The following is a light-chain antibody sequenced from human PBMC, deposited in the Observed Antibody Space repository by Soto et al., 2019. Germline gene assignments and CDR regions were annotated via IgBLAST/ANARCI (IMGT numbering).Light chain of an antibody. V-gene: IGKV3-20*01. CDR1: QSVSSIY. Sequence: EIVLTQSPGILSLSPGERATLSCRASQSVSSIYLAWYQQKPGQAPRLLIYGASTRASGISDRFSGSGSGTDFTLTISRLEPEDFAMYFCQQYGNSVWTFGQGTKVEIK. J-gene: IGKJ1*01. CDR2: GAS. CDR3: QQYGNSVWT.